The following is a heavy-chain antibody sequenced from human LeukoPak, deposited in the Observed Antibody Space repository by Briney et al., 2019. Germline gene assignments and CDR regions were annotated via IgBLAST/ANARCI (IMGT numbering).Heavy chain of an antibody. D-gene: IGHD3-22*01. CDR1: GFTFSDYY. CDR3: ARLGGYYDSSGYADY. CDR2: IYYSGST. J-gene: IGHJ4*02. V-gene: IGHV4-38-2*01. Sequence: PGGSLRLSCAASGFTFSDYYMSWIRQPPGKGLEWIGSIYYSGSTYYNPSLKSRVTISVDMSKNQFSLKLSSVTAADTAVYYCARLGGYYDSSGYADYWGQGTLVTVSS.